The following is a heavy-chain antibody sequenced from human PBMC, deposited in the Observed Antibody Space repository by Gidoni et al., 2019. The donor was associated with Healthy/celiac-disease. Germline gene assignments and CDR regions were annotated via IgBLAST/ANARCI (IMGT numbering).Heavy chain of an antibody. CDR3: AVYSSSPGWFDP. D-gene: IGHD6-13*01. V-gene: IGHV4-38-2*01. Sequence: QVQLQESGPGLVKPSETLSITCAVSGYSISSGYYWGWIRQPPGKGLEWIGSIYHSGSTYYNPSLKSRVTISVDTSKNQFSLKLSSVTAADTAVYYCAVYSSSPGWFDPWGQGTLVTVSS. CDR2: IYHSGST. J-gene: IGHJ5*02. CDR1: GYSISSGYY.